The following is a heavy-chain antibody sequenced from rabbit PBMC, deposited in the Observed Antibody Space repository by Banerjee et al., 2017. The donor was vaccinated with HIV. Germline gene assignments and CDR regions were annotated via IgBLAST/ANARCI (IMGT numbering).Heavy chain of an antibody. D-gene: IGHD1-1*01. CDR3: ARGSSDYHYFNL. CDR1: GFDFSSYY. J-gene: IGHJ4*01. Sequence: QLKESGGGLVQPGGSLKLSCKASGFDFSSYYMSWVRQAPGKGLEWIGYIDPVFGSTYYASWVNGRFTISSHNAQNTLYLQLNSLTAADTATYFCARGSSDYHYFNLWGQGTLVTVS. CDR2: IDPVFGST. V-gene: IGHV1S7*01.